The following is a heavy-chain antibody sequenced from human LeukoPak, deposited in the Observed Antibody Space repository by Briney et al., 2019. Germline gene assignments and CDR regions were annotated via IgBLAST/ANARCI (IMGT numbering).Heavy chain of an antibody. CDR3: ARVETTEGRSWYREFDY. D-gene: IGHD6-13*01. J-gene: IGHJ4*02. CDR2: INPNSGDT. V-gene: IGHV1-2*02. Sequence: ASVKVSCKASGYTFTGYHIHWVRQAPGQGLEWMAWINPNSGDTSYAQKFQGRVTATRDTPLSTVYMELSSLRSDDTAMYYCARVETTEGRSWYREFDYWGQGTLVTVSS. CDR1: GYTFTGYH.